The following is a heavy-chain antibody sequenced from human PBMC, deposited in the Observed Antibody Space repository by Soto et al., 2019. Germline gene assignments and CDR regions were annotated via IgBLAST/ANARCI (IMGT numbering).Heavy chain of an antibody. CDR2: ISSDGSHQ. D-gene: IGHD2-2*01. V-gene: IGHV3-30-3*01. J-gene: IGHJ6*02. Sequence: QVQVVESGGGVVQPGTSLRRSCAASGFTFSVSAIHWVRQAPGKGLEWVAVISSDGSHQYYADSVRGRFTISRDNPKNTLYLQMNSLRAEDTAVYYCARPYCRSTRCYLYYYGMDVWGPGTTVTVSS. CDR3: ARPYCRSTRCYLYYYGMDV. CDR1: GFTFSVSA.